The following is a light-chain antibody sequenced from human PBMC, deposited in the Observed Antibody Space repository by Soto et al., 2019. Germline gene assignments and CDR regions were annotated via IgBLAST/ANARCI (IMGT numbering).Light chain of an antibody. Sequence: EIVMTQSPATLSVSPGERATLSCRASQSVSSNLAWYQKKPGQAPRRLIYGASTRATGIQARFSGSGSATEFTLTISSLQSEDFAVYYCQLYNNWPWTFGQGTKVEIK. CDR2: GAS. J-gene: IGKJ1*01. CDR3: QLYNNWPWT. CDR1: QSVSSN. V-gene: IGKV3-15*01.